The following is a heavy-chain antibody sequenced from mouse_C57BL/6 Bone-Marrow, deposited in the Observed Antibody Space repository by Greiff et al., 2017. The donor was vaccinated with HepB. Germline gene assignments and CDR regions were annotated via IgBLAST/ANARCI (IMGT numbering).Heavy chain of an antibody. V-gene: IGHV1-50*01. Sequence: VQLQQSGAELVKPGASVKLSCKASGYTFTSYWMQWVKQRPGQGLEWIGEIDPSDSYTNYNQKFKGKATLTVDTSSSTAYMQLSSLTSEDSAVYYCARSYYYGTGRFAYWGQGTLVTVSA. CDR2: IDPSDSYT. CDR1: GYTFTSYW. CDR3: ARSYYYGTGRFAY. D-gene: IGHD1-1*01. J-gene: IGHJ3*01.